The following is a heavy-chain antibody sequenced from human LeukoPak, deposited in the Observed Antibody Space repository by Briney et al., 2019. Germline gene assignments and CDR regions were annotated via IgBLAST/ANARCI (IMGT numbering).Heavy chain of an antibody. J-gene: IGHJ6*03. CDR3: ARDARRLQQKIYYYYYMDV. V-gene: IGHV1-69*04. D-gene: IGHD4-17*01. Sequence: ASVKVSCKASGGTFSSYAISWVRQAPGQGLEWMGRIIPILGIANYAQKFQGRVTITADKSTSTAYMELSSLRSEDTAVYYCARDARRLQQKIYYYYYMDVWGKGTTVTVSS. CDR2: IIPILGIA. CDR1: GGTFSSYA.